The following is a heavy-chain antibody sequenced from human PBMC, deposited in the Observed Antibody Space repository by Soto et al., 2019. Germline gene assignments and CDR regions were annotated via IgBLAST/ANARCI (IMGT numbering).Heavy chain of an antibody. Sequence: QVQLVQSGAEVRKPGASVTVSCRSSGDSFNDYYIHWVRQAPGQGLESMGWSNTNSGVTKYAQKFQAWVSMTRDTSIRTVYMQLSRLRSDDTAVYYCARESGAATATLDYYYFYMDVWGTGTTVTVSS. J-gene: IGHJ6*03. CDR1: GDSFNDYY. CDR3: ARESGAATATLDYYYFYMDV. D-gene: IGHD6-25*01. CDR2: SNTNSGVT. V-gene: IGHV1-2*04.